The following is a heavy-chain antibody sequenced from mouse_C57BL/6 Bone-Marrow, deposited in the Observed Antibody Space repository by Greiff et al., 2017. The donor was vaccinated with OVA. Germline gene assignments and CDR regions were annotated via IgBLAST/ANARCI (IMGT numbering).Heavy chain of an antibody. J-gene: IGHJ1*03. CDR1: GYTFTDYY. CDR2: INPYNGGT. Sequence: EVQLQQSGPVLVKPGASVKMSCKASGYTFTDYYMNWVKQSHGKSLEWIGVINPYNGGTRYNQKFKGKATLTVDTSYSTASMELNNLSSEDSAVNYCARGCIYGRRFFDVWGTGTTVTVSS. D-gene: IGHD2-1*01. CDR3: ARGCIYGRRFFDV. V-gene: IGHV1-19*01.